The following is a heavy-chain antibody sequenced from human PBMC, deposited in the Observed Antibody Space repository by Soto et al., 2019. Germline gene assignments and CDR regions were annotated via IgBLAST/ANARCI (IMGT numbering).Heavy chain of an antibody. CDR2: INSDGSDT. Sequence: EMQLVESGGGLVQPGGSLRLSYAASGFTFSSYWMNWVRQGPGKGLVWVSRINSDGSDTSYADSVKGRFTISRDNAKNTLYLQMNSLRAEDTAVYYCARLDSSSWAFDYWGQGTLVTVSS. D-gene: IGHD6-13*01. CDR1: GFTFSSYW. V-gene: IGHV3-74*01. CDR3: ARLDSSSWAFDY. J-gene: IGHJ4*02.